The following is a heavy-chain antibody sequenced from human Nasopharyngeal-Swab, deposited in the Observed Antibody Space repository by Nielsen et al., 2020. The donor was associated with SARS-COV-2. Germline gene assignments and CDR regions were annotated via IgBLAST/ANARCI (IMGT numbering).Heavy chain of an antibody. Sequence: WIRQPPGKGPEWIGEINHSGSTNYNPSLKSRVTISVDTSKNQFSLKLSSVTAADTAVYYCARGPGEVGTTYYYYYGMDVWGQGTTVTVSS. CDR3: ARGPGEVGTTYYYYYGMDV. CDR2: INHSGST. J-gene: IGHJ6*02. D-gene: IGHD1-1*01. V-gene: IGHV4-34*01.